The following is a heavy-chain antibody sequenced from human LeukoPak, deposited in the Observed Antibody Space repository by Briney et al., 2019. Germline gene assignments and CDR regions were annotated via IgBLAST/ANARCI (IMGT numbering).Heavy chain of an antibody. J-gene: IGHJ5*02. CDR2: INPNSGGT. CDR3: ARSGGGDILTGYGNWFEP. CDR1: GYTFTGYY. Sequence: ASVKVSCKASGYTFTGYYMHWVRQAPGQGLEWMGWINPNSGGTNYAQKFQGWVTMTRDTSISTAYMELSRLRSDDTAMYYCARSGGGDILTGYGNWFEPWGQGTLVTVSS. D-gene: IGHD3-9*01. V-gene: IGHV1-2*04.